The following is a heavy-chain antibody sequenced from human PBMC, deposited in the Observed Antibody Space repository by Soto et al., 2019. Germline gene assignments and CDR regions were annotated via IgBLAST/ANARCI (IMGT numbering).Heavy chain of an antibody. Sequence: SSETLSLTCAVSGYSISSGYYWGWIRQPPGKGLGWIGSIYHSRSTYYNPSLKSRVTISVDTSKNHFSLKRRSVTAADTAVHYCARVRAATFDIWGQGTMVTVSS. CDR2: IYHSRST. CDR3: ARVRAATFDI. CDR1: GYSISSGYY. D-gene: IGHD6-13*01. J-gene: IGHJ3*02. V-gene: IGHV4-38-2*01.